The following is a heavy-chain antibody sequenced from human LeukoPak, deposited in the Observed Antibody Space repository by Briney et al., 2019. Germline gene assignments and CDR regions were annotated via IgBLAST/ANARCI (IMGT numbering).Heavy chain of an antibody. CDR1: RFTFSSYW. J-gene: IGHJ4*02. D-gene: IGHD3-22*01. V-gene: IGHV3-7*01. CDR3: ATNSDYRFEY. CDR2: IEKDGSKK. Sequence: GGSLRLSCAASRFTFSSYWMSWVRQAPGRGLEWVANIEKDGSKKNYVDSVKGRFTISRDNAKNSLFLQMNSLRDEDTAVYYRATNSDYRFEYWGQGTLVTVSS.